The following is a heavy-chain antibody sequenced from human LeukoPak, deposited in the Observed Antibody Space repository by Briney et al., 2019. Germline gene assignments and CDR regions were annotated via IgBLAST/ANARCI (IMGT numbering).Heavy chain of an antibody. J-gene: IGHJ6*02. D-gene: IGHD1-14*01. Sequence: SVKVSCKASGGTFSSYAISWVRQAPGQGLEWMGGIIPVFGTANYAQKFQGRVTITADESTSTAYMELSSLRSEDTAVYYCARQSLNDPQPQGYYGMDVWGQGTTVTVSS. CDR1: GGTFSSYA. CDR3: ARQSLNDPQPQGYYGMDV. V-gene: IGHV1-69*13. CDR2: IIPVFGTA.